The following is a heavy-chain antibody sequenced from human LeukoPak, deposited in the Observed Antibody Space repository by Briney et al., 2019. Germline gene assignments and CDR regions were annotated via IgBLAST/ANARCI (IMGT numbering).Heavy chain of an antibody. CDR2: IWYDGNEI. J-gene: IGHJ4*02. D-gene: IGHD1-1*01. CDR1: GFTFSSYE. V-gene: IGHV3-30*02. Sequence: GGSLRLSCAASGFTFSSYEMNWVRQTPGKGLEWVAFIWYDGNEIYYADSVKGRFTISRDNSRNTLYLQMNSLRTEDTAVYYCAREQQGRRAAFDYWGQGTPVTVSS. CDR3: AREQQGRRAAFDY.